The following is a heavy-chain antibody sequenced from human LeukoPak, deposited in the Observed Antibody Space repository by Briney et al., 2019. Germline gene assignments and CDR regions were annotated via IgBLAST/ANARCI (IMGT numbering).Heavy chain of an antibody. CDR2: IYYSGST. Sequence: SETLSLTCTVSGGSISSSSYYWGWIRQPPGKGLEWIGSIYYSGSTNYNPSLKSRVTISVDTSKNQFSLKLSSVTAADTAVYYCARDQRGAKYQLFGVPRGDAFDIWGQGTMVTVSS. J-gene: IGHJ3*02. CDR3: ARDQRGAKYQLFGVPRGDAFDI. CDR1: GGSISSSSYY. V-gene: IGHV4-39*07. D-gene: IGHD2-2*01.